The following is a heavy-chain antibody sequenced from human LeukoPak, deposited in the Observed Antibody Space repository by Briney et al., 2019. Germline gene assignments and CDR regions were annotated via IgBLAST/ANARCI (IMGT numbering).Heavy chain of an antibody. Sequence: GGSLRLSCAASGFTFSSYAMSWVRQAPGKGLEWVSAIRGSGDSTYYADSVKGRFTISRDISENTLYLQMNSLRAEDTAVYYCAKMVTGFPNWFDPWGQGTLVTVSS. J-gene: IGHJ5*02. V-gene: IGHV3-23*01. D-gene: IGHD1-1*01. CDR1: GFTFSSYA. CDR3: AKMVTGFPNWFDP. CDR2: IRGSGDST.